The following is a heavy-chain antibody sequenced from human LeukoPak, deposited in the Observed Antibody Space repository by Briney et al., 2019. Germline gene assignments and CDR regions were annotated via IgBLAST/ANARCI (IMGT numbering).Heavy chain of an antibody. D-gene: IGHD3-22*01. CDR1: GDSISSSSLY. CDR3: ARVHYYDASDYSTSNWFDP. CDR2: IYYSGST. V-gene: IGHV4-39*07. Sequence: SETLSLTCTVSGDSISSSSLYWAWIRQPPGKGLEWIGSIYYSGSTYYNPSLKSRVTISADTSKNQFSLKLTSVAAADTALYHCARVHYYDASDYSTSNWFDPWGQGTLVTVSS. J-gene: IGHJ5*02.